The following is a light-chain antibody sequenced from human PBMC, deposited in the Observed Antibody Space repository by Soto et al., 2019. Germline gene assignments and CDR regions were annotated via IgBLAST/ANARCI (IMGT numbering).Light chain of an antibody. CDR3: SSLTTSSTYV. Sequence: QSALTQPPSVSGSPGQSVTISCTGTSSDVGYYNRVSWYQQPPVTAPKLMIYEVTNRPSGVPDRFSASKSGNTASLTISGLQAEDEADYYCSSLTTSSTYVFGTGTKVTV. CDR1: SSDVGYYNR. V-gene: IGLV2-18*02. J-gene: IGLJ1*01. CDR2: EVT.